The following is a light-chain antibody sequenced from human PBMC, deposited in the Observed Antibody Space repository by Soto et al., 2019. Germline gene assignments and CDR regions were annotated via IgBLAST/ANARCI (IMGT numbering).Light chain of an antibody. CDR2: EVS. Sequence: QYALTQPASVSGSPGQSITISCTGTSSDVGGYNYVSWYQQHPGKAPKLMIYEVSNRPSGVSNRLSGSKSGNTASLTISGLQAEDEADYYCSSYTSSSTLYVFGTGTKVHVL. V-gene: IGLV2-14*01. J-gene: IGLJ1*01. CDR3: SSYTSSSTLYV. CDR1: SSDVGGYNY.